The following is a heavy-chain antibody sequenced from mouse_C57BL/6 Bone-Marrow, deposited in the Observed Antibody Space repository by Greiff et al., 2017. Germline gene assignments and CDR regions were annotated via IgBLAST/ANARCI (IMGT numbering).Heavy chain of an antibody. CDR1: GFTFSDFY. J-gene: IGHJ3*01. Sequence: EVQVVESGGGFVQSGRSLRLSCATSGFTFSDFYMEWVRQAPGKGLEWIAASRNKANDYTTEYSASVKGRFIVSRDTSQSILYLQMNALRAEDTAIYYCARDAGGNPFAYWGQGTLVTVSA. CDR3: ARDAGGNPFAY. CDR2: SRNKANDYTT. V-gene: IGHV7-1*01. D-gene: IGHD1-1*02.